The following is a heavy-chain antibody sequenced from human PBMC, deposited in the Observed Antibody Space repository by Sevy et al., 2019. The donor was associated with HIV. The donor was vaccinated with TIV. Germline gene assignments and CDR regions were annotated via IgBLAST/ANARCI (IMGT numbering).Heavy chain of an antibody. CDR2: IITKNHGGTP. J-gene: IGHJ5*02. D-gene: IGHD3-10*01. CDR1: GFNIADYY. CDR3: ARHAREAWRGSGVYYNVTDGFDP. Sequence: GGSLRLSCTGSGFNIADYYMTWVRQAPGKGLDWVGFIITKNHGGTPEYGASVKDRFTISRDDSKNTIYLQMHSLKTEDTGIYYWARHAREAWRGSGVYYNVTDGFDPWGQGTLVTVSS. V-gene: IGHV3-49*04.